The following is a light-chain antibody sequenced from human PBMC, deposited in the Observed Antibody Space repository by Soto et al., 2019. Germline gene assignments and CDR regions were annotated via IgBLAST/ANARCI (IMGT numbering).Light chain of an antibody. Sequence: QSVLTQPASVSGSPGQSITISCTGTSRDVGSYNLVSWYQQHPGKAPKVMIYEGSKRPSGVSNRFSGSKSGNTASLTISGLQAEDEADYHCCSYAGSSTYVFGTGTKLTVL. J-gene: IGLJ1*01. V-gene: IGLV2-23*01. CDR2: EGS. CDR3: CSYAGSSTYV. CDR1: SRDVGSYNL.